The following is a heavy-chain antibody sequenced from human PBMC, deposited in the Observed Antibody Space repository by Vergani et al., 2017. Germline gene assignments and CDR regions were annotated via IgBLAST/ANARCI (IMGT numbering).Heavy chain of an antibody. J-gene: IGHJ4*01. Sequence: EVHLLESGGGLVQSGGPWRLPCEPLGLTLGNFAGGGFPQAPGRGLAWVPSISGPGLSTYYADSGKGRFSISRDNSKNTVFLQMHSLRAEDTAIYYCVKEKIDLGSYFFDSWGHGILVTVSS. CDR1: GLTLGNFA. CDR2: ISGPGLST. D-gene: IGHD2/OR15-2a*01. CDR3: VKEKIDLGSYFFDS. V-gene: IGHV3-23*01.